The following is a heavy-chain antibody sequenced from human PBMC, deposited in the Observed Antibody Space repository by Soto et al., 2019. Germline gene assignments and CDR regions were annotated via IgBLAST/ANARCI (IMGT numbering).Heavy chain of an antibody. CDR2: IIPIFGTA. J-gene: IGHJ6*02. Sequence: VASVKVSCKASGGTFSSYAISWVRQAPGQGLEWMGGIIPIFGTANYAQKFQGRVTITADESTSTAYMELSSLRSEDMAVYYCAMYYYDSSGYYYYYYGMDVWGQGTTVTVSS. CDR1: GGTFSSYA. V-gene: IGHV1-69*13. CDR3: AMYYYDSSGYYYYYYGMDV. D-gene: IGHD3-22*01.